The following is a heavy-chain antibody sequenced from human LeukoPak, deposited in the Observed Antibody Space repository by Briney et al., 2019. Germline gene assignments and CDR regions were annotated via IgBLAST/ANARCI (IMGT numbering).Heavy chain of an antibody. CDR3: ARGTVPWFGELPDY. V-gene: IGHV1-8*01. CDR1: GYTFTSYD. D-gene: IGHD3-10*01. J-gene: IGHJ4*02. Sequence: ASVKVSCKASGYTFTSYDINWVRQAPGQGLEWMGWMNPNSGNTGYAQKFQGRVTMTRNTSISTAYMELSSLRSEDTAVYYCARGTVPWFGELPDYWGQGTLVTVSS. CDR2: MNPNSGNT.